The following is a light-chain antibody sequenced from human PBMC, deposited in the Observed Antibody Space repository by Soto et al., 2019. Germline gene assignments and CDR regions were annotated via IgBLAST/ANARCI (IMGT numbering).Light chain of an antibody. CDR1: HSVGTY. CDR3: QQRSNWPLT. Sequence: EIVLTQSPATLSLSPGERATLSCRASHSVGTYLAWYQQKAGQAPRLLIFDASDRATGIPARFRGFVSGTDFTLTISRLEPEDFAVYYCQQRSNWPLTFGGGTKVEIK. V-gene: IGKV3-11*01. CDR2: DAS. J-gene: IGKJ4*01.